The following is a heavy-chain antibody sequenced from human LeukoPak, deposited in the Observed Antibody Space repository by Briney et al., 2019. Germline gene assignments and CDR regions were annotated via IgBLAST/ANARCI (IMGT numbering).Heavy chain of an antibody. D-gene: IGHD2-15*01. CDR1: GYTFTSYG. CDR2: ISAYNGNT. CDR3: ARDAVYCGGGSCYHEGFDY. J-gene: IGHJ4*02. Sequence: ASVKVSCKASGYTFTSYGISWVRQAPGQGLEWMGWISAYNGNTNYAQKLQGRVTMTTDTSTSTAYMELRSLRSDDTAVYYCARDAVYCGGGSCYHEGFDYWGQGTLVTVSS. V-gene: IGHV1-18*01.